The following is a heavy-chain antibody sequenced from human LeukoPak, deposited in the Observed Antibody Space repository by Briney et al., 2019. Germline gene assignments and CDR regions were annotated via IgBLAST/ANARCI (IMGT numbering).Heavy chain of an antibody. J-gene: IGHJ4*02. D-gene: IGHD2-21*01. V-gene: IGHV4-30-2*01. CDR1: GGSMSSGGYS. Sequence: SQTLSLTCAVSGGSMSSGGYSWSWIRQPPGKGLEWIGYIYHSGSTYYNPSLKSRVTISVDRSKNQFSLKLSSVTAADTAVYYCARGRKLFPLDYWGQGTLVTVSS. CDR2: IYHSGST. CDR3: ARGRKLFPLDY.